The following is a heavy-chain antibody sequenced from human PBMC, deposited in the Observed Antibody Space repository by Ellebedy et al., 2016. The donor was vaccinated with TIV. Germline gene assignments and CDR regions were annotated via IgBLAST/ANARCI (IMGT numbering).Heavy chain of an antibody. V-gene: IGHV1-18*01. CDR1: GYIFTSFG. J-gene: IGHJ4*02. Sequence: ASVKVSXKTSGYIFTSFGISWVRQAPGQGLEWMGWISGYNGNTNYAQKLQGRVTMTTDTSTSTAYMELRSLRSDDTAVYYCARDRGTRYYFDDWGQGTLVTVSS. CDR3: ARDRGTRYYFDD. D-gene: IGHD2-2*01. CDR2: ISGYNGNT.